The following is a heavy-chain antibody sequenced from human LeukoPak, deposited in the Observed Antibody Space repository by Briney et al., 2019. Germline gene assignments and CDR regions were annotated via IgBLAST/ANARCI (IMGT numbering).Heavy chain of an antibody. Sequence: SQTLSLTCTVSGGSISSGDYYWSWIRQPPGKGLEWIGYIYYSGSTYYNPSLKSRVTISVDTSKNQFSLKLGSVTAADTAVYYCARGRYYDFWSGQAFDIWGQGTMVTVSS. V-gene: IGHV4-30-4*08. J-gene: IGHJ3*02. D-gene: IGHD3-3*01. CDR1: GGSISSGDYY. CDR2: IYYSGST. CDR3: ARGRYYDFWSGQAFDI.